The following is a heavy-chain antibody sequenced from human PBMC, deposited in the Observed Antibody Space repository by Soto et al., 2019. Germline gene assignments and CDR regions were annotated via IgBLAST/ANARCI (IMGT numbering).Heavy chain of an antibody. D-gene: IGHD4-17*01. J-gene: IGHJ3*02. Sequence: SETLSLTCTVSGGSISSSSYYWGWIRQPPGKGLEWIGSIYYSGSTYYNPSLKSRVTISVDTSKNQFSLKLSSVTAADTAVYYCARQRNYGDYFGAFDIWGQGTMVTVSS. CDR1: GGSISSSSYY. CDR2: IYYSGST. CDR3: ARQRNYGDYFGAFDI. V-gene: IGHV4-39*01.